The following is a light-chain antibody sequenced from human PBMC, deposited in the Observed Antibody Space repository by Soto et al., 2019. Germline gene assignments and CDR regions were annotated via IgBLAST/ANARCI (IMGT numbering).Light chain of an antibody. CDR2: DAS. CDR1: PSAITN. J-gene: IGKJ4*02. Sequence: EIVMTHSPAPLPLSPGQRVTHPSRSRPSAITNLAWYQQKPGQAHRLLIYDASTRATDIPARFSGSGSGTDFTLTISSLLSEDFAVYYCHQYYKWPLTFGGGTKVDIK. V-gene: IGKV3-15*01. CDR3: HQYYKWPLT.